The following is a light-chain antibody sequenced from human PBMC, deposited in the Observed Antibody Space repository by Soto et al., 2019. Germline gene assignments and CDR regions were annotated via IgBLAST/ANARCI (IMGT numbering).Light chain of an antibody. CDR1: QSVSSY. CDR3: QHYNNWPLV. CDR2: GAS. V-gene: IGKV3-15*01. J-gene: IGKJ1*01. Sequence: EIVMTQSPATLSVSPGERATLSCRASQSVSSYLAWYQQKPGQAPRLLIYGASTRATGIPARFSGSGSGTAFTLTISSLQSEDFAVYYCQHYNNWPLVFGQGTKVEIK.